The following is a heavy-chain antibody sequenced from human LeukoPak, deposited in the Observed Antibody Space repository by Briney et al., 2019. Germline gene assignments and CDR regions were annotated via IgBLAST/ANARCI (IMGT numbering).Heavy chain of an antibody. CDR3: ARVPVAGTTGGYYYYYMDV. CDR1: GGSISNGSYY. CDR2: IYTSGST. D-gene: IGHD6-19*01. V-gene: IGHV4-61*02. J-gene: IGHJ6*03. Sequence: SQTLSLTCTVSGGSISNGSYYWSWIRQPAGKGLEWIGRIYTSGSTNYNPSLKSRVTISVDTSKNQFSLKLSSVTAADTAVYYCARVPVAGTTGGYYYYYMDVWGKGTTVTVSS.